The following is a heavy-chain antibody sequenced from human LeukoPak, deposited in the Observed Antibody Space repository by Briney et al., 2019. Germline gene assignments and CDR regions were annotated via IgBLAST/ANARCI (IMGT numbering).Heavy chain of an antibody. V-gene: IGHV3-23*01. D-gene: IGHD1-26*01. CDR2: ISGSGGST. Sequence: GGSLRLSCAASGFTFSSYAMSWVHQAPGKGLEWVSAISGSGGSTYYADSVKGRFTISRDNSKNTLYLQMNSLRAEDTAVYYCAKGSQGVGAISYWGQGTLVTVSS. CDR3: AKGSQGVGAISY. CDR1: GFTFSSYA. J-gene: IGHJ4*02.